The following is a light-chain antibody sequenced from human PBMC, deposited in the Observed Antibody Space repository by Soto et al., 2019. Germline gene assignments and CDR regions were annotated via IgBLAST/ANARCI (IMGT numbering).Light chain of an antibody. CDR2: GNT. V-gene: IGLV1-40*01. CDR3: QSYDSSLSGPVL. CDR1: SSNIGTGYD. Sequence: QSVVTQPPSVSGAPGQRVTISCTGSSSNIGTGYDVQWYQQLPGTAPKLLIYGNTNRPSGVPDRFSGSNSGTSASLDITGLQAEDEADYYCQSYDSSLSGPVLFGGGTKLTVL. J-gene: IGLJ2*01.